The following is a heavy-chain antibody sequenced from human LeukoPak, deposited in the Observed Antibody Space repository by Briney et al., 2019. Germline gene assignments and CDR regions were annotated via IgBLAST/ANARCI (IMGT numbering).Heavy chain of an antibody. CDR2: IYTSGST. V-gene: IGHV4-61*02. D-gene: IGHD3-16*01. Sequence: SQTLSLTCTGSGGSISSASYYWSWIRQPAGKGLQWIGRIYTSGSTYYNPSLKSRVTISVDTSQNQFSLKLSSVTAADTAVYYCARDRALGSGKYYFDYWGQGTLVTVSA. CDR1: GGSISSASYY. CDR3: ARDRALGSGKYYFDY. J-gene: IGHJ4*02.